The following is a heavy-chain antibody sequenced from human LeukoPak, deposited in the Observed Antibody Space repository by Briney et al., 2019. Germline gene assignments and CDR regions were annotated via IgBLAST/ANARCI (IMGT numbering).Heavy chain of an antibody. D-gene: IGHD1-26*01. CDR2: IIPIFGTA. J-gene: IGHJ5*02. CDR1: GGTFSSYA. V-gene: IGHV1-69*06. Sequence: ASVKVSCKASGGTFSSYAISWVRQAPGQGLEWMGGIIPIFGTANYAQKFQGRVTITADKSTSTAYMKLSSLRSEDTAIYYCARDNSVGDNAWWFDPWGQGTLVTVSS. CDR3: ARDNSVGDNAWWFDP.